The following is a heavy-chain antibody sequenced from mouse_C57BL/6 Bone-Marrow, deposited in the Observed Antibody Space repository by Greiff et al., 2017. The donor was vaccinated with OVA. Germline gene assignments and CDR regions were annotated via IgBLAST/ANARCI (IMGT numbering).Heavy chain of an antibody. Sequence: VHVKQSGAELVKPGASVKLSCTASGFNIKDYYMHWVKQRTEQGLEWIGRIDPEDGETKYAPKFQGKATITADTSSNTAYLQLSSLTSEDTAVYYCARELVVARGFDYWGQGTTLTVSS. CDR3: ARELVVARGFDY. D-gene: IGHD1-1*01. V-gene: IGHV14-2*01. CDR1: GFNIKDYY. J-gene: IGHJ2*01. CDR2: IDPEDGET.